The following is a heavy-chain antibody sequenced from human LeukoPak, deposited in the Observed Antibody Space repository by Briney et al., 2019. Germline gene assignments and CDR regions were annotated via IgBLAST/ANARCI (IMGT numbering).Heavy chain of an antibody. Sequence: PGGSLRLSCAASGFTFSSYWMSWVRQAPGKGLEWVANIKQDGSEKYYVDSVKGRFTISRDNAKNSLYLQMNSLRAEDTAVYYCAREKLRFSEWLPFDAFDIRGQGTMVTVSS. CDR3: AREKLRFSEWLPFDAFDI. CDR2: IKQDGSEK. CDR1: GFTFSSYW. V-gene: IGHV3-7*01. D-gene: IGHD3-3*01. J-gene: IGHJ3*02.